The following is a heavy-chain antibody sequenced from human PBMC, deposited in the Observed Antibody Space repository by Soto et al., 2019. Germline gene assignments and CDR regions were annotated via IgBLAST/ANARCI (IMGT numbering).Heavy chain of an antibody. CDR3: ARDPITIFGGCMDV. Sequence: GGSLRLSCVASDFTFSTYSMNWVRQAPGKGLEWVAYISATSNHIYYADSLKDRFTISRDNAKSSLYLHMNSLRAEDTAVYFCARDPITIFGGCMDVRGQGTTGTVSS. CDR2: ISATSNHI. D-gene: IGHD3-3*01. V-gene: IGHV3-21*01. CDR1: DFTFSTYS. J-gene: IGHJ6*02.